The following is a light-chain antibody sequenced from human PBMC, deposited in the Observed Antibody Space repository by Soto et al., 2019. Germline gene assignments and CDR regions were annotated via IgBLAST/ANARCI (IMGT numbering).Light chain of an antibody. CDR2: DVT. Sequence: QSALTQPASVSGSPGQSITISCTGTSSDVGGGDYVSWYQQHPEKAPKLMIYDVTNRPAGVSNRFSGSKSGNTATLTISGLQAEDEADYYCSSNSITDTLVLFGGGTKLTVL. CDR3: SSNSITDTLVL. J-gene: IGLJ2*01. CDR1: SSDVGGGDY. V-gene: IGLV2-14*03.